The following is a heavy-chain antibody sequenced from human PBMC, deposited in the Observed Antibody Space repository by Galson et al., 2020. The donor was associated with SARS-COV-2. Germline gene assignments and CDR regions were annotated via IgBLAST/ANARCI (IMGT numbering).Heavy chain of an antibody. CDR3: ARESNLNYFVSVGAYYYYDMDV. J-gene: IGHJ6*03. V-gene: IGHV4-59*11. D-gene: IGHD3-22*01. Sequence: SETLSLTCTVSGGSITDHYCGWIRQAPGTGLEWIGSVYSRGGPTYHPSLKSRVTISLHTSENQISLDLSSVTAADTALYYCARESNLNYFVSVGAYYYYDMDVGGKGTTVMVSS. CDR1: GGSITDHY. CDR2: VYSRGGP.